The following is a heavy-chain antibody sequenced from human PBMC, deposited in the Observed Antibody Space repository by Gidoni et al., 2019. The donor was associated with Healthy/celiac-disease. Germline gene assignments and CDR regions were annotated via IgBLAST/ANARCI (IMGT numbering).Heavy chain of an antibody. J-gene: IGHJ4*02. CDR3: ARDRDYDILTGYFYYFDY. V-gene: IGHV1-69*04. D-gene: IGHD3-9*01. CDR1: GGTFSSYA. Sequence: QVQLVQSGAEVKKPGSSVKVSCKASGGTFSSYAISWVRQAPGQGLEWMGRIIPILGIENDAQKFQGRVTITADKSMSTAYMELSSLRSEDTAVYYCARDRDYDILTGYFYYFDYWGQGTLVTVSS. CDR2: IIPILGIE.